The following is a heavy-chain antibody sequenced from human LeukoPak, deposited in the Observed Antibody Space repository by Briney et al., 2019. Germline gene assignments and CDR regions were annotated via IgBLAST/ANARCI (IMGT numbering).Heavy chain of an antibody. D-gene: IGHD3-22*01. J-gene: IGHJ5*02. CDR2: IHYTGST. CDR1: GGSISSSNYY. V-gene: IGHV4-39*07. CDR3: ARDSQYDSSGHAP. Sequence: KPSETLSLTCSVSGGSISSSNYYWAWIRQPPGKGLEWIGSIHYTGSTYYSASLKSRVTISVDTSKNQFSLKLPSVTAADTAVYYCARDSQYDSSGHAPWGQGTLVTVSS.